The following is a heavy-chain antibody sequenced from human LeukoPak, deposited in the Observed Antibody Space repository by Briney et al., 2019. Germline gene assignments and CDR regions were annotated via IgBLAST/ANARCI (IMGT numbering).Heavy chain of an antibody. V-gene: IGHV1-18*01. CDR3: ARTYCAEDCSIRYFDY. Sequence: ASVKVSCKASGYTFTSYGINWVRQAPGQGLEWMGWISAYNSNTHYAQKLQGRVTMTTDTSTSTAYMELSSLRSEDTAVYYCARTYCAEDCSIRYFDYWGQGTLVTVSS. J-gene: IGHJ4*02. CDR1: GYTFTSYG. D-gene: IGHD2-21*02. CDR2: ISAYNSNT.